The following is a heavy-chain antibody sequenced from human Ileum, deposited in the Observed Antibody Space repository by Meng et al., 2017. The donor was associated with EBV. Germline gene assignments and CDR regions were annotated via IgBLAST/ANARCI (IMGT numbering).Heavy chain of an antibody. CDR3: ARGSHYTCDV. D-gene: IGHD2-21*01. J-gene: IGHJ4*02. CDR1: FVCIFSTYPR. CDR2: IFHADNT. Sequence: TLSLPFVVVFVCIFSTYPRWSSVQRPEGNGLEWIGEIFHADNTHHNPSLKSQVTISVDTSQNQCSLNLSSVTADDSAVYYCARGSHYTCDVWGQGTLVTVSS. V-gene: IGHV4-4*02.